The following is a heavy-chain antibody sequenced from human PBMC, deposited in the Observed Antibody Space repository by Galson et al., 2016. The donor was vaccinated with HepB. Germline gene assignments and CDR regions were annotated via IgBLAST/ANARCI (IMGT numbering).Heavy chain of an antibody. J-gene: IGHJ4*02. D-gene: IGHD1-26*01. CDR3: ARDYLTYTGSYLYS. Sequence: SLRLSCAASGFTFSSHWMHWVRQAPGKGLVWVSRMDSDGSDIRYADSVRGRFTISRDNAKNTLYLQMNTLGAEDTSVYYCARDYLTYTGSYLYSWGQGTLVTVSS. CDR1: GFTFSSHW. CDR2: MDSDGSDI. V-gene: IGHV3-74*01.